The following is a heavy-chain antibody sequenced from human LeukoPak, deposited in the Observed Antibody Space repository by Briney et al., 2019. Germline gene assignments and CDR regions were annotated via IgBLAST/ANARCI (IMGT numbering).Heavy chain of an antibody. Sequence: GGSLRLSCAASGFTFSKYWLSWVRQAPGKGLEWVANIKKDGSEKYYVDSVKGRFTISRDNAKNSLYLQMNSLRAEDTAVYYCAREVDVAMYDYWGQGTLVSVSS. V-gene: IGHV3-7*01. CDR1: GFTFSKYW. J-gene: IGHJ4*02. D-gene: IGHD5-18*01. CDR2: IKKDGSEK. CDR3: AREVDVAMYDY.